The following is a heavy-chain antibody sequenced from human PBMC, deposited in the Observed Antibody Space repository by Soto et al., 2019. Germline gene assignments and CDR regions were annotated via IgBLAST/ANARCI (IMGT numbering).Heavy chain of an antibody. CDR2: IYPGDSDT. V-gene: IGHV5-51*01. D-gene: IGHD2-2*01. CDR1: GYSCTSYW. CDR3: ARHHCSSTSCYSDI. Sequence: GVSLKISSKGSGYSCTSYWIGWVRQMPGKGLEWMGIIYPGDSDTRYSPSFQGQVTISADKSISTAYLQWSSLKASDTAMYYCARHHCSSTSCYSDIWGQGTMVTVSS. J-gene: IGHJ3*02.